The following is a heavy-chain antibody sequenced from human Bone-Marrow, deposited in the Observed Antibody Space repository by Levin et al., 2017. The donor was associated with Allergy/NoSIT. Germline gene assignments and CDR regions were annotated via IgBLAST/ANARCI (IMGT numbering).Heavy chain of an antibody. CDR1: GFAVNYNY. V-gene: IGHV3-66*01. J-gene: IGHJ4*02. Sequence: GGSLRLSCAAPGFAVNYNYMSWVRQAPGKGLEWVSFTHSGGTTYYADSVQGRFSISRDSSKHILFLHMNDLRDEDTAVYYCAGSCSDGRSDSGVSDFFDYWGLGTLVTVS. D-gene: IGHD2-2*03. CDR3: AGSCSDGRSDSGVSDFFDY. CDR2: THSGGTT.